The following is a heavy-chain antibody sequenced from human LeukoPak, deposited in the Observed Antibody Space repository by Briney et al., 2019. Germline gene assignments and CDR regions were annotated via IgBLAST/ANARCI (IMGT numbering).Heavy chain of an antibody. Sequence: PGGSLRLSCAASGFTFDDYTMHWVRQAPGKGLEWVSRISWDGGSTYYADSVKGRFTISRDNSKNSLYLQMNSLRTEDTALYYCAKDEIRGRYDFWSGYYLGGAFDIWGQGTMVTVSS. CDR2: ISWDGGST. J-gene: IGHJ3*02. CDR1: GFTFDDYT. V-gene: IGHV3-43*01. D-gene: IGHD3-3*01. CDR3: AKDEIRGRYDFWSGYYLGGAFDI.